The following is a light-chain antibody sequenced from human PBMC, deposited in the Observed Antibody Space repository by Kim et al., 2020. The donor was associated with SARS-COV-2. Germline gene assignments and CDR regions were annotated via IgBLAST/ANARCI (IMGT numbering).Light chain of an antibody. CDR1: ESVTTN. CDR3: QQYNNWWT. J-gene: IGKJ1*01. Sequence: SLAPGERATLSCRASESVTTNLAWYQQRPGQAPSLLIYGASSRATGIPARFSGSGSGTEFTLTISSLQSEDFAVYFCQQYNNWWTFGQGTKVDIK. V-gene: IGKV3-15*01. CDR2: GAS.